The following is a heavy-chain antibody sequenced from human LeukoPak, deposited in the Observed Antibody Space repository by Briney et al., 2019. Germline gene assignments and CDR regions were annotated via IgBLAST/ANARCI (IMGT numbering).Heavy chain of an antibody. D-gene: IGHD6-25*01. Sequence: PGGSLRLSCVGSGFTFSDAWISWVRQAPGKGLEWVGRIKSKIDGGTIDYAAPVKGRFTISREDSRNTLYLQMNSLKTEDTAVYYCTTRRQDGCWGQGTLVTVS. V-gene: IGHV3-15*01. J-gene: IGHJ4*02. CDR1: GFTFSDAW. CDR2: IKSKIDGGTI. CDR3: TTRRQDGC.